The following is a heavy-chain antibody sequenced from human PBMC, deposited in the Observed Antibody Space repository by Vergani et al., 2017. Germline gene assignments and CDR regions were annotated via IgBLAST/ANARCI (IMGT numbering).Heavy chain of an antibody. CDR1: GFTFSSYG. CDR2: ISYDGSNK. D-gene: IGHD3-10*01. V-gene: IGHV3-30*18. CDR3: AKVGGTAMVRGVIIFAHGMDV. J-gene: IGHJ6*02. Sequence: QVQLVESGGGVVQPGGSLRLSCAASGFTFSSYGMHWVRQAPGKGLEWVAVISYDGSNKYYADSVKGRFTISRDNSKNTLYLQMNSLRAEDTAVYYCAKVGGTAMVRGVIIFAHGMDVWGQGTTVTVSS.